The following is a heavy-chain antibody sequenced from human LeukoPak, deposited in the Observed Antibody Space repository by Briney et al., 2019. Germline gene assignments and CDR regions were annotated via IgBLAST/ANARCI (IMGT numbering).Heavy chain of an antibody. CDR2: IIPIFGTA. J-gene: IGHJ6*02. V-gene: IGHV1-69*13. CDR1: GGTFSSYA. Sequence: SVKVSCKASGGTFSSYAISWVRQAPGQGLEWMGVIIPIFGTANYAQKFQGRVTITADESTSTAYMELSSLRSEDTAVYYCATAIDYYGSGPYYYGMDVWGQGTTVTVSS. D-gene: IGHD3-10*01. CDR3: ATAIDYYGSGPYYYGMDV.